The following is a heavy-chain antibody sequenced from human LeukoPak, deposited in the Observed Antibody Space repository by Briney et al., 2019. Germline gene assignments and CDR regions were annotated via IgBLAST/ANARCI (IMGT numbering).Heavy chain of an antibody. V-gene: IGHV3-21*01. CDR1: GFTFSSYS. CDR2: ISSSSGYI. J-gene: IGHJ4*02. D-gene: IGHD3-22*01. CDR3: ARDPETYYYDSSGYYHDY. Sequence: GGSLRLSCAASGFTFSSYSMNWVRQAPGKGLEWASSISSSSGYIYYADSVKGRFTISRDNAKNSLYLQMNSLRAEDTAVYYCARDPETYYYDSSGYYHDYWGQGTLVTVSS.